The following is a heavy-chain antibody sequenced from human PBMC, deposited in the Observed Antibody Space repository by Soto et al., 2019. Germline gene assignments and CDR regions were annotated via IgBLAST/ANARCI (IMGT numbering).Heavy chain of an antibody. V-gene: IGHV4-34*01. CDR2: INHSGST. D-gene: IGHD2-8*01. CDR3: ARGTDIVLMVYAIWRWFDP. J-gene: IGHJ5*02. Sequence: KTSETLSLTCAVYGGSFSGYYWSWIRQPPGKGLEWIGEINHSGSTNYNPSLKSRVTISVDTSKNQFSLKLSSVTAADTAVYYCARGTDIVLMVYAIWRWFDPWGQGTLVTVSS. CDR1: GGSFSGYY.